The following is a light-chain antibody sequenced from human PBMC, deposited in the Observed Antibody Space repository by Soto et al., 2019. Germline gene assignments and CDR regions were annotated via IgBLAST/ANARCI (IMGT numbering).Light chain of an antibody. Sequence: DIQMTQSPSSLSASAGDRVTITCRASQSISSFLNWYQQKPGKAPKLLIFAASGLQSGVPSRFSGSGSGTDFTLTISSLQSEDFAVYYCQQYNMWPHTFGQGTRLEI. V-gene: IGKV1-39*01. CDR2: AAS. J-gene: IGKJ5*01. CDR3: QQYNMWPHT. CDR1: QSISSF.